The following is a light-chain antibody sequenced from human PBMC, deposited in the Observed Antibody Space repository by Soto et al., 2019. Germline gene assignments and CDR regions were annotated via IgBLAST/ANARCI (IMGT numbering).Light chain of an antibody. V-gene: IGLV2-14*03. CDR2: DVY. CDR1: SSDIGGYNY. J-gene: IGLJ2*01. Sequence: QSALTQPASVSGSPGQSITISCIGTSSDIGGYNYVSWYQQHPGKALKLMIYDVYDRPLGVSNRFSGSKSGNTASLTISGLQDEDEADYYCSSYSSSSKILFGGGTKVTVL. CDR3: SSYSSSSKIL.